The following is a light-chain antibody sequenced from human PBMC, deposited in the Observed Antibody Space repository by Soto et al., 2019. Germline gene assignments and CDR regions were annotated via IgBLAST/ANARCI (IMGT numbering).Light chain of an antibody. Sequence: VLPPSPRTLSLSPFERGALSFRASQSVSSNYVAWYQQRPGQAPRLLIYRASTRATGTPARFSGSGSGTEFTLTITSLQSEDFALYYCQQYHNLWTFGQGTKVDIK. CDR3: QQYHNLWT. CDR1: QSVSSNY. V-gene: IGKV3D-7*01. CDR2: RAS. J-gene: IGKJ1*01.